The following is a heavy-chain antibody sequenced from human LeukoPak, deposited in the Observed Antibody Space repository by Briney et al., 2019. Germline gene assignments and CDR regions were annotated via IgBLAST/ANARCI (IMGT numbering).Heavy chain of an antibody. CDR1: GFTFSSYG. V-gene: IGHV3-23*01. CDR2: IGGSGVTI. D-gene: IGHD2-15*01. CDR3: ARGRVANYYYYDGLDF. J-gene: IGHJ6*02. Sequence: GGSLRLSCTASGFTFSSYGMRWVRQAPGKGLEWVSGIGGSGVTINYADSVKGRFTISRDNSKNTLHLQMNSLRAEDTAVYYCARGRVANYYYYDGLDFWGQGTTVTVSS.